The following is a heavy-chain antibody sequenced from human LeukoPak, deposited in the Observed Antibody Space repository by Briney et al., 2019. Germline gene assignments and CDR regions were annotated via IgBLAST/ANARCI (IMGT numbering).Heavy chain of an antibody. CDR2: ISGSDGTS. D-gene: IGHD3-10*01. J-gene: IGHJ6*02. V-gene: IGHV3-23*01. CDR3: AKDQWVRPPITMVRGVIIVYGMDV. Sequence: PGGSLRLSCAASGFTFNSFAMNWVRQAPGKGLEWVSSISGSDGTSHYADFVKGRFTISRDNSKNTLYLQMNSLRAEDTAAYYCAKDQWVRPPITMVRGVIIVYGMDVWGQGTTVTVSS. CDR1: GFTFNSFA.